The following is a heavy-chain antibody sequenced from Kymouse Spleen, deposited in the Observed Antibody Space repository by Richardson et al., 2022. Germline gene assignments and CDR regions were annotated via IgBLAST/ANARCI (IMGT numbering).Heavy chain of an antibody. CDR1: GGSISSGGYY. D-gene: IGHD6-6*01. CDR3: ARDEVAARDYYYYGMDV. V-gene: IGHV4-31*03. Sequence: QVQLQESGPGLVKPSQTLSLTCTVSGGSISSGGYYWSWIRQHPGKGLEWIGYIYYSGSTYYNPSLKSRVTISVDTSKNQFSLKLSSVTAADTAVYYCARDEVAARDYYYYGMDVWGQGTTVTVSS. CDR2: IYYSGST. J-gene: IGHJ6*02.